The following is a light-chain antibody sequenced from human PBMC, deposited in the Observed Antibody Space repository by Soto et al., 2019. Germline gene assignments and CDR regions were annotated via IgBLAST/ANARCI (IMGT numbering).Light chain of an antibody. V-gene: IGKV1-17*01. CDR2: AAS. CDR3: LQHDTYPLT. Sequence: DIQMTQSPSSLAASVGDRVTITCRASQGIRNDLGWYQQKPGKGPTHLIYAASSLSSGVPSRFSGSGSGTDFTLTISSLEPEDFATYFCLQHDTYPLTFGGGTRVEV. CDR1: QGIRND. J-gene: IGKJ4*01.